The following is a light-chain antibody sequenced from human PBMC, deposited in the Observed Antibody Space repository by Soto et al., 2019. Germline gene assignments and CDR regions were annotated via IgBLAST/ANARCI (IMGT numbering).Light chain of an antibody. Sequence: DIQMTQSPSTLSASVGDSVSINCRASQSISAWLAWYQQKPGKAPRLLIYKASTLEIGVPSRFSGSGSGTEFTLTISSLQPDDVAIYYCQQYNDYSWTFGLGTKVDLK. CDR3: QQYNDYSWT. CDR1: QSISAW. V-gene: IGKV1-5*03. CDR2: KAS. J-gene: IGKJ1*01.